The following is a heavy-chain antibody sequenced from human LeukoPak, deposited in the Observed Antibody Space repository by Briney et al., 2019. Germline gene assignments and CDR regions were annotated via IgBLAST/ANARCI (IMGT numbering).Heavy chain of an antibody. J-gene: IGHJ5*02. CDR3: AKSATTRYNWFDP. CDR1: GFTFSSYG. Sequence: GGSLRLSCAASGFTFSSYGMHWVRQAPGKGLEWVAVISYDGSNKYYADSVEGRFTISRDNSKNTLYLQMNSLRAEDTAVYYCAKSATTRYNWFDPWGQGTLVTVSS. V-gene: IGHV3-30*18. CDR2: ISYDGSNK. D-gene: IGHD1-26*01.